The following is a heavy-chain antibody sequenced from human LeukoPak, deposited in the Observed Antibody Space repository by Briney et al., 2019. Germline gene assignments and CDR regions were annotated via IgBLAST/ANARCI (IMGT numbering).Heavy chain of an antibody. CDR2: INTNTGNA. CDR1: GYIFTSYA. V-gene: IGHV7-4-1*02. D-gene: IGHD2-8*01. J-gene: IGHJ5*02. Sequence: GASVKVSCKATGYIFTSYAMNWVRPAPGQGLEWMGWINTNTGNATYAQGFTGRFVFSLDTSVSKAYLQISSLKAEDTAVYYCARVPFVVMGDTGNWFDPWGQGTLVTVSS. CDR3: ARVPFVVMGDTGNWFDP.